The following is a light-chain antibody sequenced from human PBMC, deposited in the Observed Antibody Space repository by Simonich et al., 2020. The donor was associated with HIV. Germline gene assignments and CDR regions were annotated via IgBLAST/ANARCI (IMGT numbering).Light chain of an antibody. CDR2: WAS. V-gene: IGKV4-1*01. CDR1: QSVLYSSNNRNY. CDR3: QQYYSTPLT. J-gene: IGKJ4*01. Sequence: DIVMTQSPDSLAVSLGERATINCKSGQSVLYSSNNRNYLAWYQQKPGQPPKLLFYWASTRESGVPDRFSGSGSETDFTLTISSLQAEDVAVYYCQQYYSTPLTFGGGTKVEIK.